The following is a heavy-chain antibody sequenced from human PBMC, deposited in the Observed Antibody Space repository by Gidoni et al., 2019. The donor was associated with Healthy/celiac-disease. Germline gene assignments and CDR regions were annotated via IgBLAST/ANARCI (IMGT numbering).Heavy chain of an antibody. D-gene: IGHD3-22*01. CDR1: GFTFRSYA. Sequence: EVQLLESGGGLVQPGGSLSLSCAASGFTFRSYAMSWVRQAPGKGLEWVSAISGSGGSTYYADSVKGRFTISRDNSKNTLYLQMNSLRAEDTAVYYCAKVGPSPYYYDSSGILDDYWGQGTLVTVSS. J-gene: IGHJ4*02. CDR2: ISGSGGST. CDR3: AKVGPSPYYYDSSGILDDY. V-gene: IGHV3-23*01.